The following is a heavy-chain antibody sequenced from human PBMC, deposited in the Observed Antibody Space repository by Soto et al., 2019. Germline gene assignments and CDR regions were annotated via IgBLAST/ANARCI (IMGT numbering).Heavy chain of an antibody. Sequence: PSETLSLTCTVSGGSISNYYWSWIRQPPGKGLEWIGEINHSGSTNYNPSLKSRVTISVDTSKNQFSMKLSSVTAADTAVYYCAGWAVGITRFGVPKDYWGQGTRVTVSS. CDR2: INHSGST. J-gene: IGHJ4*02. V-gene: IGHV4-34*01. CDR1: GGSISNYY. CDR3: AGWAVGITRFGVPKDY. D-gene: IGHD3-3*01.